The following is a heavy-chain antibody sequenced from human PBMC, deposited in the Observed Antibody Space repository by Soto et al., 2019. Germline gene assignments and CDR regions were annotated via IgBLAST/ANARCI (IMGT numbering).Heavy chain of an antibody. CDR3: AKGIQVNWIYAALQI. J-gene: IGHJ3*02. Sequence: GGSLRLSCAASGFTFSSYSMSWVRQAPGKGLEWVSHITASGGTTYYADSVKGRLTISRDSSRNTLYLQMNSLRAEDTALYYFAKGIQVNWIYAALQIWGQGTMVTVSS. CDR2: ITASGGTT. D-gene: IGHD1-7*01. V-gene: IGHV3-23*01. CDR1: GFTFSSYS.